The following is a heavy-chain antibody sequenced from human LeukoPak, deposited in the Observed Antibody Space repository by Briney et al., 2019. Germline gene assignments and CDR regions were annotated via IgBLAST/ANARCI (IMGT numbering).Heavy chain of an antibody. V-gene: IGHV4-34*01. D-gene: IGHD6-19*01. Sequence: PSETLSFTCAVYGGSFSGYYWSWIRQPPGKGLEWIGEINHSGSTNYNPSLKSRVTISVDTSKNQFSLKLSSVTAADTAVYYCARTSGYSSGWYLYYYMDVWGKGTTVTVSS. CDR2: INHSGST. CDR1: GGSFSGYY. CDR3: ARTSGYSSGWYLYYYMDV. J-gene: IGHJ6*03.